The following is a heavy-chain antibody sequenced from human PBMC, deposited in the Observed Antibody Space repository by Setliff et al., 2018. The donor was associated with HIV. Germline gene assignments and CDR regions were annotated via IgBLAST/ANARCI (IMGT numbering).Heavy chain of an antibody. CDR3: ARVSSTYWYSIFRNYYYHMDV. Sequence: PSETLSLTCEVYGGSFSDYYYTWIRQSPGKGLEWIGEINHSANTMDNASLKGRVTLSVDTSKTQFSLKLSSVTAADTAVYYCARVSSTYWYSIFRNYYYHMDVWGKGTTVTVSS. CDR1: GGSFSDYY. V-gene: IGHV4-34*01. J-gene: IGHJ6*03. D-gene: IGHD2-8*02. CDR2: INHSANT.